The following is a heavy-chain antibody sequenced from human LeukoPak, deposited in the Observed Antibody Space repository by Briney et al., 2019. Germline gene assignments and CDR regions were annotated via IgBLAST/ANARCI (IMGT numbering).Heavy chain of an antibody. D-gene: IGHD6-19*01. CDR3: ARWASRTSGSGWYTPFFRYFDL. CDR1: GYTFTSYG. V-gene: IGHV1-8*02. Sequence: ASVKVSCKASGYTFTSYGISWVRQAPGQGLEWMGWMNPNSGNTGYAQKFQGRVTMTRNTSISTAYMELSSLRSEDTAVYYCARWASRTSGSGWYTPFFRYFDLWGRGTLVTVSS. J-gene: IGHJ2*01. CDR2: MNPNSGNT.